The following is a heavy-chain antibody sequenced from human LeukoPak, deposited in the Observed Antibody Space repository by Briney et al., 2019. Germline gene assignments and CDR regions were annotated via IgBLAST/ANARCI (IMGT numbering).Heavy chain of an antibody. CDR2: INPNSGGT. V-gene: IGHV1-2*02. CDR3: ASPAAAGIHPFFDY. D-gene: IGHD6-25*01. J-gene: IGHJ4*02. CDR1: GYTFTAYY. Sequence: ASVKVSCKSSGYTFTAYYIHWVRQAPGQGPEWMGWINPNSGGTNSAQKFQGRVTMTRDTSISTAYMELSSLRSDDTAVYYCASPAAAGIHPFFDYWGQGTLVTVSS.